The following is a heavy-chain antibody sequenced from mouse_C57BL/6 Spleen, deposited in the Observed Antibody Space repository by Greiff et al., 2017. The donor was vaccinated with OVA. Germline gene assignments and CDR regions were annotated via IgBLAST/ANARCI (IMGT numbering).Heavy chain of an antibody. Sequence: EVQLQQSGPELVKPGASVKISCKASGYSFTGYYMNRVKQSPEKSLEWIGEINPSTGGTTYNQKFKAKATLTVDKSSSTAYMQLKSLTSEDSAVYYGAREAQATSAWFAYWGQGTLVTVSA. CDR2: INPSTGGT. V-gene: IGHV1-42*01. CDR1: GYSFTGYY. J-gene: IGHJ3*01. CDR3: AREAQATSAWFAY. D-gene: IGHD3-2*02.